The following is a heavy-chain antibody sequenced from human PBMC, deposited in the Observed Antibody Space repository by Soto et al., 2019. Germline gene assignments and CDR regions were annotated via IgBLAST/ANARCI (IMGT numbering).Heavy chain of an antibody. J-gene: IGHJ6*03. CDR1: GFTFSSYG. Sequence: GGSLRLSCAASGFTFSSYGMHWVRQAPGKGLEWVAVISYDGSNKYYADSVKGRFTISRDNSKNTLYLQMNSLRAEDTAVYYCAKSAINYYYMDVWGKGTTVTVSS. CDR3: AKSAINYYYMDV. V-gene: IGHV3-30*18. CDR2: ISYDGSNK.